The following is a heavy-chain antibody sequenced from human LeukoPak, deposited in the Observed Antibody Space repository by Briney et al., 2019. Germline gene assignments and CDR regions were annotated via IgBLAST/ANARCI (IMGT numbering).Heavy chain of an antibody. CDR3: ARGGMVQGVIAALYFDY. Sequence: SETLSLTCAVYGGSFSGYYWSWIRQPPGKGLEWIGEINHSGSTNYNPSLKSRVTISVDTSKNQFSLKLSSVTAADTAVYYCARGGMVQGVIAALYFDYWGQGTLVTVSS. D-gene: IGHD3-10*01. J-gene: IGHJ4*02. CDR2: INHSGST. V-gene: IGHV4-34*01. CDR1: GGSFSGYY.